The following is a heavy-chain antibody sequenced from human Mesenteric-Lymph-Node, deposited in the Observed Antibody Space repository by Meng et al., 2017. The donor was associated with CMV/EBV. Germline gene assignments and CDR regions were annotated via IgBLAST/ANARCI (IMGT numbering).Heavy chain of an antibody. J-gene: IGHJ4*02. D-gene: IGHD6-6*01. Sequence: LTCAVYGGSFSCYFWSCLRQAPGKGLEWIGEISHAGTTNYNPSLKSRVTLSLDMSKNQFSLNLSSVTAADTAVYYCARVSSVSSSSLWGQGTLVHRLL. CDR1: GGSFSCYF. CDR3: ARVSSVSSSSL. V-gene: IGHV4-34*01. CDR2: ISHAGTT.